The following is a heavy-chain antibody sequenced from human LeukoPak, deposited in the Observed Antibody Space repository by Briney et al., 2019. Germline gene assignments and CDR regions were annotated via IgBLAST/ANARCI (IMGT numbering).Heavy chain of an antibody. D-gene: IGHD6-19*01. CDR3: AKDDKGLVYYFDY. V-gene: IGHV3-23*01. CDR2: ISPSGDIT. CDR1: GFIFSSHG. Sequence: GGTLRLSCAASGFIFSSHGMNWVRQAPGKGLEWVSGISPSGDITYYAGSVKGGFTISRDNSKNTVYLQMDSLRFEDAAVYYCAKDDKGLVYYFDYWGQGTLVTVSS. J-gene: IGHJ4*02.